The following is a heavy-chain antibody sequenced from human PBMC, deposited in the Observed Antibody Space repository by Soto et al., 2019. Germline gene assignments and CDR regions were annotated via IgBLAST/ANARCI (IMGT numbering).Heavy chain of an antibody. D-gene: IGHD3-22*01. CDR2: ISSSSSTI. J-gene: IGHJ2*01. CDR1: GFTFSSYS. Sequence: EVQLVESGGGLVQPGGSLRLSCAASGFTFSSYSMNWVRQAPGKGLEWVSYISSSSSTIYYADSVKGRFTISRDNAKNSLYLKRNSLRDEDTAVYYCATYFPYKYDSSSYIWYFYLWGRGTLVTVSS. V-gene: IGHV3-48*02. CDR3: ATYFPYKYDSSSYIWYFYL.